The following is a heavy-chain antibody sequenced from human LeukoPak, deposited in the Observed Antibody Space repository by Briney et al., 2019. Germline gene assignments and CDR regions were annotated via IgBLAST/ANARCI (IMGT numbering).Heavy chain of an antibody. CDR3: ARVPSVRGLKGRSSPLFDY. Sequence: GASVKVSCKASGYTFTSYDINWVRQATGQGLEWMGWMNPNSGNTGYAQKFQGRVTMTRNTSISTAYMELSSLRSEDTAVYYCARVPSVRGLKGRSSPLFDYWGQGTLVTVSS. V-gene: IGHV1-8*01. J-gene: IGHJ4*02. CDR1: GYTFTSYD. CDR2: MNPNSGNT. D-gene: IGHD3-10*01.